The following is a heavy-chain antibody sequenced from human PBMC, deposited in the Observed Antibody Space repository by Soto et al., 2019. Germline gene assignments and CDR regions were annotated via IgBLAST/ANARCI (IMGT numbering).Heavy chain of an antibody. CDR2: ISAYNGNT. J-gene: IGHJ4*02. CDR1: GYTFTSYG. V-gene: IGHV1-18*04. Sequence: ASVKVSCKASGYTFTSYGISWVRQAPGQGLEWMGWISAYNGNTNYAQKLQGRVTMTTDTSTSTAYMELRSLRSDDTAVYYCARDLRYDIWTGYPTDYRGQGTLLTVSS. CDR3: ARDLRYDIWTGYPTDY. D-gene: IGHD3-9*01.